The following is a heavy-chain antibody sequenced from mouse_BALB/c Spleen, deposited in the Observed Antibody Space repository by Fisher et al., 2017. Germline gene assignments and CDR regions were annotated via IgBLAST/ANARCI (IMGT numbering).Heavy chain of an antibody. D-gene: IGHD1-1*01. CDR3: TRMDYYGSTYAMDY. Sequence: KFKGKATLTVDTSSSTAYMQLSSLTSEDSAVYYCTRMDYYGSTYAMDYWGQGTSVTVS. J-gene: IGHJ4*01. V-gene: IGHV1-55*01.